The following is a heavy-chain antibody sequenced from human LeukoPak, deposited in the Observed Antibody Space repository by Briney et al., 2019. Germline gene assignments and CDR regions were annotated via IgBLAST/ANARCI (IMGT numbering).Heavy chain of an antibody. V-gene: IGHV1-46*01. CDR3: ARSYRGRRFDY. Sequence: ASVKVSCKASGYTFTSYYMHWVRQAPGQGLEWMGVINPSGGSTSYAQKFQDRVTMTRDTSTSTVYMEVSSLRSEDTAVYYCARSYRGRRFDYWGQGTLVTVSS. CDR2: INPSGGST. J-gene: IGHJ4*02. D-gene: IGHD2-21*01. CDR1: GYTFTSYY.